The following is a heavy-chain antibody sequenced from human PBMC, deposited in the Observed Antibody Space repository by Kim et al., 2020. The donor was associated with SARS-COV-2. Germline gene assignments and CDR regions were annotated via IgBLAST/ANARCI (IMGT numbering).Heavy chain of an antibody. CDR3: ARAWLRRVDD. D-gene: IGHD5-12*01. Sequence: STYYADTVKGRCIISRGNSKNTLYRQMDSLGAEDTAVYYCARAWLRRVDDWGQGTLVTVSS. V-gene: IGHV3-66*01. J-gene: IGHJ4*02. CDR2: ST.